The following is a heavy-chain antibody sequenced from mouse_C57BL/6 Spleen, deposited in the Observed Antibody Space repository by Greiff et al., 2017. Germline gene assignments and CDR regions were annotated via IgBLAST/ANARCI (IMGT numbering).Heavy chain of an antibody. CDR2: ISSGSSTI. CDR3: ATDLWGLYYFDY. V-gene: IGHV5-17*01. D-gene: IGHD1-1*02. J-gene: IGHJ2*01. Sequence: EVHLVESGGGLVKPGGSLKLSCAASGFTFSDYGMHWVRQAPEKGLEWVAYISSGSSTIYYADTVKGRFTISRDNAKNTLFLQMTSLRSEDTAMYYCATDLWGLYYFDYWGQGTTLTVSS. CDR1: GFTFSDYG.